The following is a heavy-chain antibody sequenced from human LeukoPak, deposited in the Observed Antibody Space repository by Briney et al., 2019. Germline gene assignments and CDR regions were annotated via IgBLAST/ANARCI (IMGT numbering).Heavy chain of an antibody. CDR2: IWYDGSNK. V-gene: IGHV3-33*01. Sequence: PGRSLRLSCAASGFTFSSYGMHWVRQAPGKGLEWVAVIWYDGSNKYYADSVKGRFTISRDNSKNTLYLQMNSLRAEDTAVYYCARGRTDRASDYWGQGTLVTVSS. CDR3: ARGRTDRASDY. D-gene: IGHD1-14*01. J-gene: IGHJ4*02. CDR1: GFTFSSYG.